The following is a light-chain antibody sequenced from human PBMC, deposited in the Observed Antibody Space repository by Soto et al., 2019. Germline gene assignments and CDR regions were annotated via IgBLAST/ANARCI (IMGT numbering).Light chain of an antibody. V-gene: IGKV1-5*03. J-gene: IGKJ1*01. CDR2: KAS. CDR1: QSISSW. Sequence: TQSPGTLSLSPGEGATLSCRASQSISSWLAWYQQKPGKAPKLLIYKASSLESGVPSRFSGSGSGTEFTLTISSLQPDDFATYYCQQYNSYSRTFGQGTKVDI. CDR3: QQYNSYSRT.